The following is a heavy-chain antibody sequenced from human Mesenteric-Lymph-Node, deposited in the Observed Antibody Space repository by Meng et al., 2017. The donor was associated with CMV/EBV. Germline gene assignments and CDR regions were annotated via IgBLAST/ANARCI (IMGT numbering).Heavy chain of an antibody. V-gene: IGHV3-48*04. Sequence: GESLKISCTASGFTFGDYSMNWVRQAPGKGLEWDSYISSSSSTIYYADSVKGRFTISRDNAKNSLYLQMNSLRAEDTAVYYCARDRYPYYYYGMDVWGQGTTVTVS. CDR2: ISSSSSTI. CDR3: ARDRYPYYYYGMDV. CDR1: GFTFGDYS. D-gene: IGHD1-1*01. J-gene: IGHJ6*02.